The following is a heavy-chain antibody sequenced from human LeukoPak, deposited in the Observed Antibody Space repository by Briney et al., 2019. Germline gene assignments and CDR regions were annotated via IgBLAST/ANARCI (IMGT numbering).Heavy chain of an antibody. V-gene: IGHV3-7*01. CDR2: IKQDGSEK. CDR1: GFTFSSYW. D-gene: IGHD5-24*01. CDR3: ARDLLSRMATGVGFDY. Sequence: GGSLRLSCAASGFTFSSYWMSWVRQAPGKGLEWVANIKQDGSEKYYVDSVRGRFTISRDNAKNSLYLQMNSLRAEDTAVYYCARDLLSRMATGVGFDYWGQGTLVTVSS. J-gene: IGHJ4*02.